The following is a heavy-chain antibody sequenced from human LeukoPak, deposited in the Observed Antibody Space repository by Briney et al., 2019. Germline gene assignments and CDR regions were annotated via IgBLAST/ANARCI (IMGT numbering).Heavy chain of an antibody. CDR2: IYYSGST. J-gene: IGHJ5*02. D-gene: IGHD5-12*01. V-gene: IGHV4-59*12. Sequence: SETLSLTCTVSGGSISSYYWSWIRQPPGKGLEWIGYIYYSGSTNYNPSLKSRVTISVDTSKNQFSLKLSSVTAADTAVYYCARDMSYSGYDWNWFDPWGQGTLVTVSS. CDR3: ARDMSYSGYDWNWFDP. CDR1: GGSISSYY.